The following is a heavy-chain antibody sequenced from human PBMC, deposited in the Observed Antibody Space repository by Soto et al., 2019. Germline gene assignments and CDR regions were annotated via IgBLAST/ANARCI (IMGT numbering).Heavy chain of an antibody. CDR2: ISSSSSTI. CDR3: ARGVVAFPKRYYYYYYGMDV. CDR1: GFTFSSYG. Sequence: EVQLVESGGGLVQPGGSLRLSCAASGFTFSSYGMNWVRQAPGKGLEWVSYISSSSSTIYYADSVKGRFTISRDNAKNSLYLQMNSLRDEDTAVYYCARGVVAFPKRYYYYYYGMDVWGQGTTVTVSS. D-gene: IGHD3-22*01. J-gene: IGHJ6*02. V-gene: IGHV3-48*02.